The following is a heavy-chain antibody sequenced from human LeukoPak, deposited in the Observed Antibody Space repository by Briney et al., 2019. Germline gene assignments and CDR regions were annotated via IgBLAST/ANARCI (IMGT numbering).Heavy chain of an antibody. CDR3: ARMIQ. V-gene: IGHV3-48*03. J-gene: IGHJ4*02. D-gene: IGHD5-18*01. CDR1: GFTLRSYE. Sequence: PGGSLRLSCAASGFTLRSYEMNWVRQAPGKGLEWVSYTSSSGNTIYYADSVKGRFTISRDNAKNSLYLQMNSLRAEDTAVYYCARMIQWGQGTLVTVSS. CDR2: TSSSGNTI.